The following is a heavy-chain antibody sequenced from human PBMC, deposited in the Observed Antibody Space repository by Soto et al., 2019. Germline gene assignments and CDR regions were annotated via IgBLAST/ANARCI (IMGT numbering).Heavy chain of an antibody. CDR2: IYYSGST. D-gene: IGHD3-10*01. CDR3: ARARNTMVRGVIPNWFDP. CDR1: GGSISSYY. V-gene: IGHV4-59*01. J-gene: IGHJ5*02. Sequence: SLTCTVSGGSISSYYWSWIRQPPGKGLEWIGYIYYSGSTNYNPSLKSRVTISVDTSKNQFSLKLSSVTAADTAVYYCARARNTMVRGVIPNWFDPWGQGTLVTVSS.